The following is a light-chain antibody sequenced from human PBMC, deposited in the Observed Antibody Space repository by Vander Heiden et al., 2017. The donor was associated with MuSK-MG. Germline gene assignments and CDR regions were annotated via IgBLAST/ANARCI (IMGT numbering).Light chain of an antibody. CDR1: QSISAY. J-gene: IGKJ4*01. CDR3: QQTYNNPLT. Sequence: DIQTTQSPSSLSASVGDRVTITCRASQSISAYLNWYQQKPGTAPELLIFAASTLERGVPSRFSGSGSGTHFTLTISSLQPEDFGTYYCQQTYNNPLTFGGGTKVEIK. CDR2: AAS. V-gene: IGKV1-39*01.